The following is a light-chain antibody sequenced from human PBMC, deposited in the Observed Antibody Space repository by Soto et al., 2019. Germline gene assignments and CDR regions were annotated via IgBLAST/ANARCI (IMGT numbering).Light chain of an antibody. CDR1: QSVSSNY. Sequence: EIVLTQSPGTLSLSPGERATLSCRASQSVSSNYLVWYQQKPGQAPRLFIYGASSRATGIPDRFSGSGSGTDFTLTISGLEPEDFAVYYCQQYGTSPPTFGQGTKVEIK. J-gene: IGKJ1*01. CDR3: QQYGTSPPT. V-gene: IGKV3-20*01. CDR2: GAS.